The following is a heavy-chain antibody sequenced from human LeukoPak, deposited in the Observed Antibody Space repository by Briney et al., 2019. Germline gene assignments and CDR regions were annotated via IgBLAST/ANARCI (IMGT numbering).Heavy chain of an antibody. CDR2: ISAYNGNT. CDR3: ARNPRAAAVNWFDP. D-gene: IGHD6-13*01. J-gene: IGHJ5*02. Sequence: ASVKVSCKASGYTFTSYGISWVRQAPGQGLEWMGWISAYNGNTNYAQKLQGRVTMTTDTSTSTAYMELRSLRSDDTAVYYCARNPRAAAVNWFDPWGQGTLVTVSS. CDR1: GYTFTSYG. V-gene: IGHV1-18*01.